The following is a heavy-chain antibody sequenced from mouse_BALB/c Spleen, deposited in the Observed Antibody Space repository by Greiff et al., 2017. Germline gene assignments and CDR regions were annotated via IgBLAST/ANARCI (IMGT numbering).Heavy chain of an antibody. J-gene: IGHJ4*01. Sequence: ESGPGLVKPSQSLSLTCTVTGYSITSVYAWNWIRQFPGNKLEWMGYISYSGSTSYNPSLKSRISITRDTSKNQFFLQLNSVTTEDTATYYCARRYAMDYWGQGTSVTVSS. V-gene: IGHV3-2*02. CDR3: ARRYAMDY. CDR1: GYSITSVYA. CDR2: ISYSGST.